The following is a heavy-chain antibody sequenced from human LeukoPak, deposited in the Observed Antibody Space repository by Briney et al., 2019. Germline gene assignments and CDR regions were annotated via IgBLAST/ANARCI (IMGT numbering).Heavy chain of an antibody. CDR2: ISRRDDYT. CDR1: GXDFSSYA. J-gene: IGHJ4*02. CDR3: ANDYRSGSFHDF. Sequence: PGGSLRLSCAASGXDFSSYAVSWVRQPPGKGLEWVSVISRRDDYTYYADSVKGRFTISRDNSKNTLYLQMNSLRAEDTAVYYCANDYRSGSFHDFWGQGTLVTVSS. V-gene: IGHV3-23*01. D-gene: IGHD3-10*01.